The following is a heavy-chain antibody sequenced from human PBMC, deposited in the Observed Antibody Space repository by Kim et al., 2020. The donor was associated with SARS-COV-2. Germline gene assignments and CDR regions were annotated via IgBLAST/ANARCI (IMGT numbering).Heavy chain of an antibody. CDR1: GGSISSSSYY. J-gene: IGHJ3*02. CDR3: ARNSVEMATRDDAFDI. D-gene: IGHD5-12*01. V-gene: IGHV4-39*01. CDR2: IYYSGST. Sequence: SETLSLTCTVSGGSISSSSYYWGWIRQPPGKGLEWIGSIYYSGSTYYNPSLKSRVTISVDTSKNQFSLKLSSVTAADTAVYYCARNSVEMATRDDAFDIWGQGTMVTVSS.